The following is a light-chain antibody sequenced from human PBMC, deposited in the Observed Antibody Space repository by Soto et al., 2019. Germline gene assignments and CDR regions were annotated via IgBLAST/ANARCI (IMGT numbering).Light chain of an antibody. CDR3: ATWDDSLSVYVI. J-gene: IGLJ2*01. V-gene: IGLV1-47*01. Sequence: QSVLTQPPSASGTPGQRVTISCSGSRSNIGSSYVYWYQQLPGTAPKLLIYKTNQRPSGVPDRFSGSKSGTSASLAISGLRSEDEADYYCATWDDSLSVYVIFGGGTKLTVL. CDR1: RSNIGSSY. CDR2: KTN.